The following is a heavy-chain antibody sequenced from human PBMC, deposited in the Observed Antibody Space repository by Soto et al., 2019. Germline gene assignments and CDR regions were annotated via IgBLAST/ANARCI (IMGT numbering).Heavy chain of an antibody. CDR3: ARDVDTAMVTKGPGIDY. D-gene: IGHD5-18*01. J-gene: IGHJ4*02. Sequence: SETLSLTCTVSGGSISSSSYYWGWIRQPPGKGLEWIGSIYYSGSTYYNPSLKSRVTISVDTSKNQFSLKLSSVTAADTAVYYCARDVDTAMVTKGPGIDYWGQGTLVTVSS. V-gene: IGHV4-39*01. CDR2: IYYSGST. CDR1: GGSISSSSYY.